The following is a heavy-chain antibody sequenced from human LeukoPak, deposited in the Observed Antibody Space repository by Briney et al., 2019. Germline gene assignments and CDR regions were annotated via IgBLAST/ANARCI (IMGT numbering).Heavy chain of an antibody. D-gene: IGHD4-23*01. CDR3: ARDRASRGLRWKLDY. J-gene: IGHJ4*02. CDR2: ISSSSSYI. V-gene: IGHV3-21*01. CDR1: GFTFSSYS. Sequence: GGSLRLSCAASGFTFSSYSMNWVRQAPGKGLEWVSSISSSSSYIYYADSVKGRFTISRDNAKNSLYLQMNSLRAEDTAVYYCARDRASRGLRWKLDYWGQGTLVTVSS.